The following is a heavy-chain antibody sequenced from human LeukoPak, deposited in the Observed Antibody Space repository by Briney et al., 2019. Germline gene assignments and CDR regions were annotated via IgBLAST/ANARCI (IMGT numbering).Heavy chain of an antibody. J-gene: IGHJ4*02. CDR1: GGSISATNW. D-gene: IGHD2/OR15-2a*01. V-gene: IGHV4-4*02. CDR2: VHLNGRS. Sequence: KPSGTLSLTCDVSGGSISATNWWTWVRQPPGGGLGWIGEVHLNGRSHYSPSLESRVTMSADMSENHISLHLTSVTAADTAVYYCAREGGFYRPLDYTGPGTLVIVSS. CDR3: AREGGFYRPLDY.